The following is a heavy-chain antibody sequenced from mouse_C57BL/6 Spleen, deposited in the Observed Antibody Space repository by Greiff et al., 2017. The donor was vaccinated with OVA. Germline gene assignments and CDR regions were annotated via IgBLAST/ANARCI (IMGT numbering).Heavy chain of an antibody. J-gene: IGHJ1*03. V-gene: IGHV2-2*01. D-gene: IGHD2-3*01. CDR1: GFSLTSYG. CDR2: LWSGGST. Sequence: VQLQQSGPGLVQPSQSLSITCTVSGFSLTSYGVHWVRQSPGKGLEWLGVLWSGGSTDYNAAFISRLSISKDNSKSQVFFKMNSLQADDTAIYYCARGWLPHWYFDVWGTGTTVTVSS. CDR3: ARGWLPHWYFDV.